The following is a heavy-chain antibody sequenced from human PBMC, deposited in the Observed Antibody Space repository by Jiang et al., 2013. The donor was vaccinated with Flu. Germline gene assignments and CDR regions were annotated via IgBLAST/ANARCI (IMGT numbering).Heavy chain of an antibody. CDR2: ISYDGSDE. D-gene: IGHD3-22*01. V-gene: IGHV3-30*03. CDR1: GFTFRTFG. Sequence: QLLESGGGVVQPGRSLRLSCAASGFTFRTFGMHWVRQAPGKGLEWVAVISYDGSDEYYADSVKGRFTISRDNSKKTLYLQMSSLRAEDTAVYYCAIGPLVSVDYDSSGPVDHWGQGTLVTVSS. J-gene: IGHJ4*02. CDR3: AIGPLVSVDYDSSGPVDH.